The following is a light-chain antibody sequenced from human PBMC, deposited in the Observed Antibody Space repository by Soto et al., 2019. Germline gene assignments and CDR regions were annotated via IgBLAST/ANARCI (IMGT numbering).Light chain of an antibody. Sequence: EIVMTQSPATLSVSPGERATLSCGASQSVSTSLAWYQQTPGQAPRLLIYGASTRATGVPARFSGSGSGTEFTLTISSLQSEDFAIYYCQQYKFWPRTLGQGTKVEIK. V-gene: IGKV3-15*01. J-gene: IGKJ1*01. CDR3: QQYKFWPRT. CDR2: GAS. CDR1: QSVSTS.